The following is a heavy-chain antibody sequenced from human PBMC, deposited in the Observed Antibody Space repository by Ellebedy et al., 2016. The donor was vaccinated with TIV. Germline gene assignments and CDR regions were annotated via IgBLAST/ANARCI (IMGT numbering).Heavy chain of an antibody. D-gene: IGHD2-2*01. V-gene: IGHV1-69*06. J-gene: IGHJ5*02. Sequence: AASVKVSCKAPGGTFTNYPISWVRQAPGQGLEWMGGIIPIFGTTNYAQRFQGRVTITADKSTSTAYMELSSLTSEATAVYYCARDYGDCSSTTCYTRNWFDPWGQGTLVTVSS. CDR1: GGTFTNYP. CDR2: IIPIFGTT. CDR3: ARDYGDCSSTTCYTRNWFDP.